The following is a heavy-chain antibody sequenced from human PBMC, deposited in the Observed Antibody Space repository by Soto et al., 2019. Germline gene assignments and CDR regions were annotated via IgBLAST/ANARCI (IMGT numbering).Heavy chain of an antibody. CDR3: ARGVESWFDP. Sequence: SVKVSFKASGGSFSSYAISGVRQAPGQGLEWMGGIIPIFGTANYAQKFQGGVTITADESTSTAYMELSSLRAEDTAVYYCARGVESWFDPWGQGTLVTVSS. V-gene: IGHV1-69*13. CDR2: IIPIFGTA. J-gene: IGHJ5*02. CDR1: GGSFSSYA.